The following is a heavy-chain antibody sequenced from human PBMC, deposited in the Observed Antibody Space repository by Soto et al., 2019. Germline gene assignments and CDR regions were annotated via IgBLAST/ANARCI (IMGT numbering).Heavy chain of an antibody. J-gene: IGHJ4*02. Sequence: SDTLSLTCAVYGGSFSGYYWSWVRQPPGKGLEWIGEINHSGSTNYNPSLKSRVTISVDTSKNQFSLKLSSVTAADTAVYYCARGGSEAFWSGYYIEYWGEGTLVTVSS. D-gene: IGHD3-3*01. V-gene: IGHV4-34*01. CDR3: ARGGSEAFWSGYYIEY. CDR1: GGSFSGYY. CDR2: INHSGST.